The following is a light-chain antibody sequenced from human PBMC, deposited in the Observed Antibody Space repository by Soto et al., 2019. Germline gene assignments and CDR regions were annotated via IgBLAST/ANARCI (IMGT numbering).Light chain of an antibody. Sequence: DIQLTQSPSFLSASVGDRVTISCRASQGISSYLAWYQQTPGKAPKLLIYASSILQSGVPSRFSGSGSGTEFTLTIRSLQPEDFATYYCQQLNTFPVTFCQGTRLAI. V-gene: IGKV1-9*01. J-gene: IGKJ5*01. CDR3: QQLNTFPVT. CDR2: ASS. CDR1: QGISSY.